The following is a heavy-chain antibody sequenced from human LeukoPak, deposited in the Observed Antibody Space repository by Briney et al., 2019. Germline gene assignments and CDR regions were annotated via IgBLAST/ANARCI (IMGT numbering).Heavy chain of an antibody. V-gene: IGHV4-34*01. Sequence: SETLSLTCAVYGGSFSGYYWSWIRQPPGKGLEWIGEINHSGSTNYNPSLKSRVTISVDTSRNQFSLKLSSVTAADTAVYYCARVSGWTGGFFDYWGQGTLVTVSS. D-gene: IGHD3/OR15-3a*01. J-gene: IGHJ4*02. CDR3: ARVSGWTGGFFDY. CDR2: INHSGST. CDR1: GGSFSGYY.